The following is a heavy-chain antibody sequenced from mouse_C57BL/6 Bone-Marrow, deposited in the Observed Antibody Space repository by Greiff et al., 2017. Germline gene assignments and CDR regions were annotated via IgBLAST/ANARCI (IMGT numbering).Heavy chain of an antibody. V-gene: IGHV1-82*01. Sequence: VKLMESGPELVKPGASVKLSCKASGYAFSSSWMNWVKQRPGKGLEWIGRIYPGDGDTNYNGKFKGKATLTADKSSSTACMQLSSLASEDAAVYCGARERGYDGLGYWGQGTTLTVSS. D-gene: IGHD2-2*01. CDR2: IYPGDGDT. CDR3: ARERGYDGLGY. J-gene: IGHJ2*01. CDR1: GYAFSSSW.